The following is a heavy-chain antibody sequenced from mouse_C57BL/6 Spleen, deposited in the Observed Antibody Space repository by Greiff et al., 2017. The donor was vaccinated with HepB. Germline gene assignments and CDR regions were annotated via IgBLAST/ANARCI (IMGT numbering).Heavy chain of an antibody. Sequence: EVKLQESGGGLVKPGGSLKLSCAASGFTFSSYAMSWVRQTPEKRLEWVATISDGGSYTYYPDNVKGRFTISRDNAKNNLYLQMSHLKSEDTAMYYCARDRAGDYGYFDYWGQGTTLTVSS. V-gene: IGHV5-4*01. CDR2: ISDGGSYT. J-gene: IGHJ2*01. CDR3: ARDRAGDYGYFDY. CDR1: GFTFSSYA. D-gene: IGHD2-4*01.